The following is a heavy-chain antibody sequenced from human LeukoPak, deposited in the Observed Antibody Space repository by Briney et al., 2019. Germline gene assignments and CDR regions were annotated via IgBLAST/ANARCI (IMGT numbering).Heavy chain of an antibody. D-gene: IGHD6-6*01. CDR2: IYYSGST. J-gene: IGHJ4*02. V-gene: IGHV4-59*01. CDR1: GGSISSYY. CDR3: ARVSSSQSCHDY. Sequence: NPSETLSLTCTVSGGSISSYYWSWIRQPPGKGLEWIGYIYYSGSTNYNPSLKSRVTISVDTSKNQFSLKLSSVTAADTAVYYCARVSSSQSCHDYWGQGTLVTVSS.